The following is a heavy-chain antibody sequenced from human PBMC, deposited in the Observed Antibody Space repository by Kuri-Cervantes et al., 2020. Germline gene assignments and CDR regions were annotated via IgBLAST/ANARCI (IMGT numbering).Heavy chain of an antibody. J-gene: IGHJ4*02. Sequence: GESLKISCAASGFTFSSYGMHWVRQAPGKGLEWVAVIWYDGSNKYYADSVKGRFTISRDNSKNTLYLQMNSLRAEDTAVYYCAKGSQYQLLLIWVDYWGQGTLVTVSS. CDR1: GFTFSSYG. CDR3: AKGSQYQLLLIWVDY. CDR2: IWYDGSNK. D-gene: IGHD2-2*01. V-gene: IGHV3-33*06.